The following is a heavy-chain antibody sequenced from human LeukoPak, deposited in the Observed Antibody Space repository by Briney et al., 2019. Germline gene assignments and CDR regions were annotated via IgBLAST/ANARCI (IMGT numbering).Heavy chain of an antibody. CDR2: IYPGDSDT. V-gene: IGHV5-51*01. Sequence: GESLKISCKGSGYSFTSYWIGWVRQMPGKGLEWMGIIYPGDSDTRYSPSFQGQVTISADKSISTAYLQWSSLKASDTAMYYCARPQTETYYDILTGYPRYYYYGMDVWGQGTTVTVSS. J-gene: IGHJ6*02. CDR1: GYSFTSYW. CDR3: ARPQTETYYDILTGYPRYYYYGMDV. D-gene: IGHD3-9*01.